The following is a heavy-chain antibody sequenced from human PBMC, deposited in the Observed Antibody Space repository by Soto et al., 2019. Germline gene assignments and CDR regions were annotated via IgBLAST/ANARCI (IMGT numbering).Heavy chain of an antibody. CDR2: INHSGST. J-gene: IGHJ4*02. CDR3: ATQLNYDCWSGYYLDY. CDR1: GGSFSGYY. Sequence: QVQLQQWGAGLLKPSETLSLTCAVYGGSFSGYYWSWIRQPPGKGLEWIGEINHSGSTNYNPSLNSRITISVERSKNQFSLKLSSVTAADTAVYYCATQLNYDCWSGYYLDYWGQGTLVTVSS. V-gene: IGHV4-34*01. D-gene: IGHD3-3*01.